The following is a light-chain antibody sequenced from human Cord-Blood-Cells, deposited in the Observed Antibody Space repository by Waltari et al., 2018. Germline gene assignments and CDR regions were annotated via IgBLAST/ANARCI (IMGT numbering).Light chain of an antibody. V-gene: IGLV2-23*01. CDR1: SSDVGSYNL. CDR2: EGS. Sequence: QSALTQPASVSGPPGHSITISCTRTSSDVGSYNLVSWYQQHPGKAPKLMIYEGSKRPSGVSNRFSGSKSGNTASLTISGLQAEDEADYYCCSYAGSSTLVFGGGTKLTVL. J-gene: IGLJ2*01. CDR3: CSYAGSSTLV.